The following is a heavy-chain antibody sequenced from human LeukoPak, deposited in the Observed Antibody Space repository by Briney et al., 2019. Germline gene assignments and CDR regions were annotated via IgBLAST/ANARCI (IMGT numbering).Heavy chain of an antibody. V-gene: IGHV1-8*01. Sequence: GASVKVSCKASGYTFTSYDINWVRQATGQGLEWMGWMNPNSGNTGYAQKFQGRVTMTRNTSISTAYMELSSLRSEDTAVYYCATEGKIVRGVYTDYWGQGTLVTVSS. CDR3: ATEGKIVRGVYTDY. CDR1: GYTFTSYD. D-gene: IGHD3-10*02. CDR2: MNPNSGNT. J-gene: IGHJ4*02.